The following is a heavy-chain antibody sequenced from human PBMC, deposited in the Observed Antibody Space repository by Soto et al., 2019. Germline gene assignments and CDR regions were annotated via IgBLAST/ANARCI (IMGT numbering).Heavy chain of an antibody. Sequence: QVQLVQSGAEVKKPGASVKVSCKASGYTFTGYYMHWVRQAPGQGLEWMGWINPNSGGTNYAQKLQGRVTMTRDTSISTAYMELSRLRSDDTAVYYCARDFWSGYYEAHHYGMDVWGQGTTVTVSS. J-gene: IGHJ6*02. D-gene: IGHD3-3*01. CDR2: INPNSGGT. CDR1: GYTFTGYY. V-gene: IGHV1-2*02. CDR3: ARDFWSGYYEAHHYGMDV.